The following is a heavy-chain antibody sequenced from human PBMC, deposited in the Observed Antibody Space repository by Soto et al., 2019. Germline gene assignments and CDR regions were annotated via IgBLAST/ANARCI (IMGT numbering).Heavy chain of an antibody. CDR1: GGSISSGTFY. J-gene: IGHJ4*02. CDR2: IYYTGNT. CDR3: ARVGRVSKGGYLDY. V-gene: IGHV4-31*03. Sequence: SETLSLTCTVSGGSISSGTFYWSWFRQHPGKGLEWIGYIYYTGNTYYNPSLKSRLTISVDTSKNQFSLTLSSVTAADTAVYYCARVGRVSKGGYLDYWGQGTLVTVSS. D-gene: IGHD3-22*01.